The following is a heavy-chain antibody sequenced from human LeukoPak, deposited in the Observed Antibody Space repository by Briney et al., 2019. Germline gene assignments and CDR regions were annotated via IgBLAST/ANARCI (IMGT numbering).Heavy chain of an antibody. CDR1: GGTFSSYA. CDR2: IIPIFGTA. Sequence: SVKLSCKASGGTFSSYAISWVRQAPGQGLEWMGGIIPIFGTANYAQKFQGRVTITADESTSTAYMELSSLRSEDTAVYYCARDAERYSSSGIGNWGQGTLVTDCS. CDR3: ARDAERYSSSGIGN. J-gene: IGHJ4*02. D-gene: IGHD6-13*01. V-gene: IGHV1-69*13.